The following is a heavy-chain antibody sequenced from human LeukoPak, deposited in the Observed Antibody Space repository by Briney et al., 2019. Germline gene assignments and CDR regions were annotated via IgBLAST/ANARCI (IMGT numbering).Heavy chain of an antibody. CDR1: GFTFSSYW. D-gene: IGHD4-17*01. V-gene: IGHV3-7*01. CDR3: ARGDIGDYIGLRFDY. CDR2: IKHDGSEK. Sequence: GGSLRLSCAASGFTFSSYWMTWVLQAPGKGLEWVANIKHDGSEKYYVDSVMGRFTISRDNSKNSLYLQMNTLRAEDTAVYYCARGDIGDYIGLRFDYWGQGTLVTVSS. J-gene: IGHJ4*02.